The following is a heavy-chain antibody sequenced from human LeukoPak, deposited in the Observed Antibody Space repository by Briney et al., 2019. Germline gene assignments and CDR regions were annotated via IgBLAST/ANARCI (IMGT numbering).Heavy chain of an antibody. D-gene: IGHD3-9*01. V-gene: IGHV3-30*18. J-gene: IGHJ4*02. CDR2: ISYDGSNK. CDR1: GFTFSSYG. Sequence: GGSLRLSCAASGFTFSSYGMHWVRQAPGKGLEWVAVISYDGSNKYYADSVKGRFTISRDNSKNTLYLQMNSLRAEDTAVYYCAKALRYFDWLSLFDYWGQGTLVTVSS. CDR3: AKALRYFDWLSLFDY.